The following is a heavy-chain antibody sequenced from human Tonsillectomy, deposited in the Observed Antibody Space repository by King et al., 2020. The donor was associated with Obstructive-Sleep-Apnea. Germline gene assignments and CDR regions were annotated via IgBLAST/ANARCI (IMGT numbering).Heavy chain of an antibody. J-gene: IGHJ4*02. CDR2: INYSGST. V-gene: IGHV4-34*01. CDR3: ARGSLLWFGELWYYFDY. D-gene: IGHD3-10*01. Sequence: VQLQQWGAGLLKPSETLSLTCAVYGGSFSGYYWSLIRQPPGKGLEWIGEINYSGSTNYNPSLKSRVTISVDTSKNQFSLKLSSVTAADTAVYYCARGSLLWFGELWYYFDYWGQGTLVTVSS. CDR1: GGSFSGYY.